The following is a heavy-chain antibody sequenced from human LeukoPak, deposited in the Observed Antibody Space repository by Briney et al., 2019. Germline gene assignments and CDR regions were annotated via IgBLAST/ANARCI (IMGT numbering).Heavy chain of an antibody. CDR3: ARAGRYCSGGSCYRGYSWFDP. CDR2: ILYNGSNK. J-gene: IGHJ5*02. V-gene: IGHV3-33*01. Sequence: PGGSLRLSCAASGFTFSSSGMHWVRQAPGKGLEWVAVILYNGSNKYYADSVKGRFTISRDNSKNTLYLQMNSLRVEDTAVYYCARAGRYCSGGSCYRGYSWFDPWGQGTLVTVSS. CDR1: GFTFSSSG. D-gene: IGHD2-15*01.